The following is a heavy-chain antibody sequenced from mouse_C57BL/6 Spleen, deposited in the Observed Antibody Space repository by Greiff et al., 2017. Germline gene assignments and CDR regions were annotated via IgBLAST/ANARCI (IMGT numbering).Heavy chain of an antibody. Sequence: QVQLQQPGAELVRPGSSVKLSCKASGYTFTSYWMHWVKQRPIQGLEWIGNIDPSDSETHYNQKFKDKATLTVDKSSSTAYMQLSSLTSEDSAVYYCARSEIITTVLAPYYFDYWGQGTTLTVSS. V-gene: IGHV1-52*01. CDR1: GYTFTSYW. D-gene: IGHD1-1*01. CDR2: IDPSDSET. J-gene: IGHJ2*01. CDR3: ARSEIITTVLAPYYFDY.